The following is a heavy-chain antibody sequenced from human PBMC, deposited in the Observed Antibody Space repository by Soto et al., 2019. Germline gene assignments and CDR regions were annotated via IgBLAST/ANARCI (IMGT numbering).Heavy chain of an antibody. CDR1: GFTFSGYW. Sequence: EVQLEESGGGLVQPGGSLRLSCAASGFTFSGYWMNWVRQAPGKGLEWLANIKGDGSDKNYLDSVKGRFTISRDNAKISLYLQMNSLRAVDTAVYYCAKGSWRLDYWGQGTLVTVSS. J-gene: IGHJ4*02. V-gene: IGHV3-7*01. D-gene: IGHD3-3*01. CDR3: AKGSWRLDY. CDR2: IKGDGSDK.